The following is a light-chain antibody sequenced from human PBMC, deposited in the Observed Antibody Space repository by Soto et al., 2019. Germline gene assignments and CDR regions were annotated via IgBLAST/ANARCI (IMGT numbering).Light chain of an antibody. J-gene: IGKJ1*01. Sequence: EIVMTQSPATLSVSPGERATLSCRASQSISSNLAWYQHKPGQAPRLLIYGASTRATAVPARFSGSGSGTEFTLTISSLQSEDSAVYYCQQYNNWPPWTFGQGTKVEIK. CDR3: QQYNNWPPWT. V-gene: IGKV3-15*01. CDR2: GAS. CDR1: QSISSN.